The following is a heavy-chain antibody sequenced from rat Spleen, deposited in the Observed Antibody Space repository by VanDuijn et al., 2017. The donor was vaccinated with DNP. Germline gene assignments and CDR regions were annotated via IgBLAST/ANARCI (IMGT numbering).Heavy chain of an antibody. CDR1: GFIFSDYY. V-gene: IGHV5-22*01. CDR2: ISHDGGST. J-gene: IGHJ3*01. CDR3: ARPMDYYSGGFAY. D-gene: IGHD1-1*01. Sequence: EVQLVESGGGLVQPGRSLKLSCAASGFIFSDYYMAWVRQAPTKGLECVASISHDGGSTFYGDSVKGRFTISRDNAKSTLSLQMNSLRSEDMATYYCARPMDYYSGGFAYWGQGTLVTVSS.